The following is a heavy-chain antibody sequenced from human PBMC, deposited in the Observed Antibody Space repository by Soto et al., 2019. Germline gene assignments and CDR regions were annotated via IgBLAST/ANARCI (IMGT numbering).Heavy chain of an antibody. CDR2: IYPGDSDT. J-gene: IGHJ6*02. V-gene: IGHV5-51*01. D-gene: IGHD6-13*01. CDR1: GYSFTSYW. CDR3: ARRTILAAAVKRYYYYGMDV. Sequence: GESLKISCKGSGYSFTSYWIGWVRQMPGKGLEWMGIIYPGDSDTRYSTSFQGQVTISADKSISTAYLQWSSLKASDTAMYYCARRTILAAAVKRYYYYGMDVWGQGTTVTVSS.